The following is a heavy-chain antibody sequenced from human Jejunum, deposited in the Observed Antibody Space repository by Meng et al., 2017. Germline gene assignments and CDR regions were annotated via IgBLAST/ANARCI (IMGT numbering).Heavy chain of an antibody. CDR2: INSAGTTT. V-gene: IGHV3-74*01. CDR3: ARESLPTYDY. Sequence: GGPLRLSCAASGFSFSTYWMHWVRLVPGKGLVWVSHINSAGTTTTYADSVKGRFTISRDNSKNTLYLQMNSLRPEDTAVYYCARESLPTYDYWGQGTLVTVSS. J-gene: IGHJ4*02. CDR1: GFSFSTYW.